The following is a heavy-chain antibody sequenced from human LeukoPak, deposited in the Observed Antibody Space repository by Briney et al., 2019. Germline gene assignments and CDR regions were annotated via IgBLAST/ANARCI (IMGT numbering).Heavy chain of an antibody. CDR3: ANPYYDSSGYSGGFHY. CDR2: ISSSGSTI. V-gene: IGHV3-48*03. CDR1: GFTFSSYE. J-gene: IGHJ4*02. Sequence: PGGSLRLSCAASGFTFSSYEMNWVRQAPGKGPEWVSYISSSGSTIYYADSVKGRFTISRDNSKNTLYLQMNSLRTEDTAVYYCANPYYDSSGYSGGFHYWGQGTLVTVSS. D-gene: IGHD3-22*01.